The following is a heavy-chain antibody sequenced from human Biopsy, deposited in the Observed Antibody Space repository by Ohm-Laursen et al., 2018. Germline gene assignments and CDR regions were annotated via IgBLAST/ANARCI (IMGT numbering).Heavy chain of an antibody. D-gene: IGHD3-10*01. CDR2: IYGGGSPV. J-gene: IGHJ4*02. Sequence: SLRLSCSASGFAFNLYEMNWVRQAPGKGMEWISYIYGGGSPVSYADAVKGRFTISRDNAKNTVFLQMNSLRAEDTAVYYCTRAEAGSGSLLYFDYWGQGTLVIVSS. CDR1: GFAFNLYE. CDR3: TRAEAGSGSLLYFDY. V-gene: IGHV3-48*03.